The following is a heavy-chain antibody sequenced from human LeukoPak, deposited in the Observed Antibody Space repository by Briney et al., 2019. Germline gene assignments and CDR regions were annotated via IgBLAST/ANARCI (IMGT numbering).Heavy chain of an antibody. J-gene: IGHJ4*02. V-gene: IGHV1-69-2*01. D-gene: IGHD3-22*01. Sequence: GASVKVSCKVSGYTFTDYYMHWVQQAPGKGLEWMGLVDPEDGETIYAEKFQGRVTITADTSTDTAYMELSSLRSEDTAVYYCASHYYDSSGYYLPIDYWGQGTLVTVSS. CDR3: ASHYYDSSGYYLPIDY. CDR2: VDPEDGET. CDR1: GYTFTDYY.